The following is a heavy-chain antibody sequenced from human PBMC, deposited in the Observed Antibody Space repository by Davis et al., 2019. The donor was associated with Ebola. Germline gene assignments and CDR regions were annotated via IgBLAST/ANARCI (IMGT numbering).Heavy chain of an antibody. Sequence: AASVTVSCKASGYTFTSYYMHWVRQAPGQGLEWMGIINPSGGSTSYAQKFQGRVTMTRDTSTSTVYMELSSLRSEDTAVYYCARDLRQYGVAGVENYWGQGTLVTVSS. D-gene: IGHD6-19*01. CDR2: INPSGGST. CDR1: GYTFTSYY. CDR3: ARDLRQYGVAGVENY. J-gene: IGHJ4*02. V-gene: IGHV1-46*01.